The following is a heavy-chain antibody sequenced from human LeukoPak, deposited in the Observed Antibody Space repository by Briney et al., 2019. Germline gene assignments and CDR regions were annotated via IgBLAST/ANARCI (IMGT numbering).Heavy chain of an antibody. J-gene: IGHJ6*03. CDR2: IYITGST. V-gene: IGHV4-4*07. CDR1: GGSIINYY. D-gene: IGHD3-22*01. Sequence: PSETPSLTCSVAGGSIINYYWSWIRQSAGTGLEWVGRIYITGSTTYNPSLQSRLSMSVDTSKNQFSLRLRSVSAADTAVYYCARLKYYDSTGYSPGYYMDVWGKGITVTVSS. CDR3: ARLKYYDSTGYSPGYYMDV.